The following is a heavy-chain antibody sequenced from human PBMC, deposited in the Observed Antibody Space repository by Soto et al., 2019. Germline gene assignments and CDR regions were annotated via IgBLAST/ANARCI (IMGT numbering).Heavy chain of an antibody. D-gene: IGHD3-3*01. CDR3: NRGSEYNFWSGYL. V-gene: IGHV1-69*06. Sequence: QERLVQSGAEVRKPGSSVKVSCKVTGGTSTRYAINWVRQAPGQGLEWMGGIVPMFGTSKYAQKFQGRVTITSDTSTNIAYMEMRSLRSEDTAVYYCNRGSEYNFWSGYLWGQGTLVSVSS. CDR1: GGTSTRYA. CDR2: IVPMFGTS. J-gene: IGHJ4*02.